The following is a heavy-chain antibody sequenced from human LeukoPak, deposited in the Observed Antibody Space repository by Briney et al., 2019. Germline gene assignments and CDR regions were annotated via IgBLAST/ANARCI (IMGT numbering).Heavy chain of an antibody. Sequence: ASVKVSCKASGYTFTSYDINWVRQATGQGLEWMGWMNPNSGNTGYAQKFQGRVTMTRNTSISTAYMELSSLRSEDTAVYYCARGSRIVGATPPRWEYYFDYWGQGTLVTVSS. D-gene: IGHD1-26*01. J-gene: IGHJ4*02. CDR1: GYTFTSYD. V-gene: IGHV1-8*01. CDR3: ARGSRIVGATPPRWEYYFDY. CDR2: MNPNSGNT.